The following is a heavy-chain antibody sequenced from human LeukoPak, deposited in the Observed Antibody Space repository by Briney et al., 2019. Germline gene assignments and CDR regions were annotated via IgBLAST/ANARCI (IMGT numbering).Heavy chain of an antibody. CDR1: GFTFSSYA. Sequence: GGSLRLSCAASGFTFSSYAMSWVRQAPGKGLEWVSAISGSGGSTYYADSVEGRLTISRDNSKNTLYLQMNSLRAEDTAVYYCARRNIAAAALDYWGQGTLVTVSS. CDR2: ISGSGGST. CDR3: ARRNIAAAALDY. V-gene: IGHV3-23*01. J-gene: IGHJ4*02. D-gene: IGHD6-13*01.